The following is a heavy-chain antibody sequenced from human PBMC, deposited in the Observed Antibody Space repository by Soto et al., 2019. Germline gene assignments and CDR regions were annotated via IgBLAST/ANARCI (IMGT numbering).Heavy chain of an antibody. Sequence: EVQLLESGGGLVQPGGSLEVSCRASGFNFGNYAMSWVRQAPGKGPEWVSGVGGDASDRHYVDYVRGRFTISGDNSKNTLYLHMTRLRAEDTAIYFCAKDFVTRDGIFDPFDIWGQGTTVSVS. CDR1: GFNFGNYA. D-gene: IGHD2-21*01. J-gene: IGHJ3*02. V-gene: IGHV3-23*01. CDR2: VGGDASDR. CDR3: AKDFVTRDGIFDPFDI.